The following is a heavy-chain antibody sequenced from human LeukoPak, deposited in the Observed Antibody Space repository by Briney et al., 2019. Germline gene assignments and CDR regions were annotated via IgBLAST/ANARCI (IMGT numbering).Heavy chain of an antibody. D-gene: IGHD6-13*01. J-gene: IGHJ6*03. Sequence: GGSLRLSCAASGFTSSSYSMNWVRQAPGKGLEWVSYISSSSSTIYYADSVKGRFTISRDNAKNSQYLQMNSLRAEDTAVYYCARCPRSSLYYYYYMDVWGKGTTVTVSS. CDR3: ARCPRSSLYYYYYMDV. V-gene: IGHV3-48*01. CDR1: GFTSSSYS. CDR2: ISSSSSTI.